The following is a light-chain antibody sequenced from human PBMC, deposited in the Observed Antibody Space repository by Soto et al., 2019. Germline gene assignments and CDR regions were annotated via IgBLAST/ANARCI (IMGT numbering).Light chain of an antibody. CDR2: KAS. Sequence: DIQMTQSPSTLSASVGDIVTITCRASQSISTWLSWYQQKPGKAPKVLIYKASNLQSGASSRFSGSGSGTEFTLTISSLQPDDFATYYCQDYNSWTFGQGTKVDIK. J-gene: IGKJ1*01. CDR3: QDYNSWT. V-gene: IGKV1-5*03. CDR1: QSISTW.